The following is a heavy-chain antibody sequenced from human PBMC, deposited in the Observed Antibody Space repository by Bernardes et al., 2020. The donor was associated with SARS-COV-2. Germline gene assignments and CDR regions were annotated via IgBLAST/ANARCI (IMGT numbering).Heavy chain of an antibody. J-gene: IGHJ4*02. CDR2: ISYEGRTE. D-gene: IGHD6-6*01. CDR1: GFTISPFA. Sequence: GGSLRLSCAASGFTISPFAMHWVRQAPGKGLEWVAIISYEGRTEYNADSVKGRFTISRDISKNTIFLQMSSLRVEDTAMYFCARETQDYSSSYYDYWCQGYLVTVSS. CDR3: ARETQDYSSSYYDY. V-gene: IGHV3-30*19.